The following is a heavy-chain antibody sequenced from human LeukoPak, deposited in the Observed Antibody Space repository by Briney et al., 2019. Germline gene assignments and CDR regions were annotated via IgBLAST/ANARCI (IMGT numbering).Heavy chain of an antibody. D-gene: IGHD2-2*01. CDR3: AKHWSYCSTTSCFFNYHYYYMDV. V-gene: IGHV3-11*01. CDR1: GFTFSDYY. J-gene: IGHJ6*03. Sequence: GGSLRLSCAASGFTFSDYYMSWIRQAPGKGLEWVSYISSSGSTIYYADSVKGRFTISRDNAKNSLYLQMNNLRAEDTAVYYCAKHWSYCSTTSCFFNYHYYYMDVWGKGTTVTVSS. CDR2: ISSSGSTI.